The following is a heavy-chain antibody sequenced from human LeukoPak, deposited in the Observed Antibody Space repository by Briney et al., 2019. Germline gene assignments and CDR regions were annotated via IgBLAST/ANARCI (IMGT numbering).Heavy chain of an antibody. CDR1: GFTFSSYA. D-gene: IGHD6-6*01. V-gene: IGHV3-23*01. J-gene: IGHJ4*02. Sequence: GGSLRVSCAASGFTFSSYAMRWVRQAPGKGVGWVSAIRGSGGRTYYAGSVKGPFTISRDNSKNTLYLQMNSLRAEDTAVYYCAKDGIAAPPGWGQGTLVTVSS. CDR3: AKDGIAAPPG. CDR2: IRGSGGRT.